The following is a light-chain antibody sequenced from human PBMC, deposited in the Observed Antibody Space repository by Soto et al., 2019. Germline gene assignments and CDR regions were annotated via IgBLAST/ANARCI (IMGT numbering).Light chain of an antibody. V-gene: IGLV2-14*01. CDR2: EVS. CDR3: SSYTSIVTLV. J-gene: IGLJ2*01. CDR1: SSDVGAYNY. Sequence: QSALTQPASVSGSPGPSITISCTGPSSDVGAYNYVSWYQQHPGKAPKLIIYEVSNRPSGVSNRFSGSKSGNTASLTISGLQAEDEADYYCSSYTSIVTLVFGGGTKLTVL.